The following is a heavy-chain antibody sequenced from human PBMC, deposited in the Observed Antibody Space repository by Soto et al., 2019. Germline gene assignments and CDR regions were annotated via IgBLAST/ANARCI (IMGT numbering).Heavy chain of an antibody. CDR1: VYAYTSYV. CDR2: ISAYNGNT. J-gene: IGHJ5*02. V-gene: IGHV1-18*01. D-gene: IGHD1-7*01. CDR3: ARGTGTTTWFDP. Sequence: GSSVKGARKAVVYAYTSYVSSWLLQTPGQGLEWMGWISAYNGNTNYAQKLQGRVNMTTDTSTSTAYMELRSLRCDDTAVYYCARGTGTTTWFDPWGQGTLVTVSS.